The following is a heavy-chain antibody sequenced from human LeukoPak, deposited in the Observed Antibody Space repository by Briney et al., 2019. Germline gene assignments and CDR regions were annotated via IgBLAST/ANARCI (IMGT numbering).Heavy chain of an antibody. V-gene: IGHV4-38-2*01. CDR2: IYHTGST. CDR3: ARAGWIITSGIDY. Sequence: SETLSLTCGVSGYSISRGYYWAWIRQPPGKGLEWVGTIYHTGSTYYNPSLESRVTISVDTSKNEFSLNLNSVTAADTAVYYCARAGWIITSGIDYWGQGALVTVSS. J-gene: IGHJ4*02. CDR1: GYSISRGYY. D-gene: IGHD3-10*01.